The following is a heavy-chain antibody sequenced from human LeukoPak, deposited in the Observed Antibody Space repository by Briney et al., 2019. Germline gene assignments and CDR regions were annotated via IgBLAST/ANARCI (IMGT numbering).Heavy chain of an antibody. Sequence: PGGSLRLSCAASGFTFSTYAMSWVRQAPGKGLEWVSSISGSVTTTYYADSVRGRFTFSRDSSKNTLYLQMNNLRAEDTAVYYCARIYGYFDYWGQGTLVTVSS. V-gene: IGHV3-23*01. CDR2: ISGSVTTT. CDR3: ARIYGYFDY. D-gene: IGHD5-18*01. J-gene: IGHJ4*02. CDR1: GFTFSTYA.